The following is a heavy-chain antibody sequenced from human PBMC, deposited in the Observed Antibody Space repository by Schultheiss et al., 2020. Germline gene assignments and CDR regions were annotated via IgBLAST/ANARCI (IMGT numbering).Heavy chain of an antibody. CDR3: AHSGSSSWYLGY. V-gene: IGHV2-5*08. CDR1: GFSLSTSGMC. D-gene: IGHD6-13*01. CDR2: IYWDDDK. Sequence: SGPTLVKPTQTLTLTCTFSGFSLSTSGMCVSWIRQPPGKALEWLALIYWDDDKRYSPSLKSRLTITKDTSKNQVVLTMTNMDPVDTATYYCAHSGSSSWYLGYWGQGTLVTVSS. J-gene: IGHJ4*02.